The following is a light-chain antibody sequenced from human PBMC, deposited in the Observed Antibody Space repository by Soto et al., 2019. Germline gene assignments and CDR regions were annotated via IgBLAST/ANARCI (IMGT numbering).Light chain of an antibody. V-gene: IGKV3-20*01. J-gene: IGKJ4*01. CDR3: QQLSSYTLT. CDR2: GAS. CDR1: QTVNNNY. Sequence: DIVLTQYPGTLRLSPGERAILSCGASQTVNNNYLAWCQQKPGQAPRPLIYGASNRATGIPDGFSGGGSGTDFTLTISRLQNEDFAVYDCQQLSSYTLTFCGGTKVDTK.